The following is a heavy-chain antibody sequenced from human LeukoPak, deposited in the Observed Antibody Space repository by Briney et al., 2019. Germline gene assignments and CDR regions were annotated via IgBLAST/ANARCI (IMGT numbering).Heavy chain of an antibody. D-gene: IGHD3-10*01. V-gene: IGHV5-10-1*01. J-gene: IGHJ3*02. CDR1: GYSFTSYW. CDR2: IDPSDSYT. CDR3: ARHVSYYGSGSYPYAFDI. Sequence: GESLKISCKGSGYSFTSYWISWVRQMPGKGLEWMGRIDPSDSYTNYSPSLQGHVTISADKSISTAYLQWSSLKASDTAMHYCARHVSYYGSGSYPYAFDIWGQGTMVTVSS.